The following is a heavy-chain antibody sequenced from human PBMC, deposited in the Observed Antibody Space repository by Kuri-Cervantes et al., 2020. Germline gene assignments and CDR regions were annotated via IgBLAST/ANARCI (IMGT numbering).Heavy chain of an antibody. CDR2: ISYDGSNK. D-gene: IGHD5-24*01. J-gene: IGHJ6*02. CDR3: ARDRRSRYYYYYYGMDV. V-gene: IGHV3-30-3*01. Sequence: GGFLRLSCAASGFTFSSYAMHWVRQAPGKGLEWVAVISYDGSNKYYADSVKGRFTISRDNSKNTLYLQMNSLRAEDTAVYYCARDRRSRYYYYYYGMDVWGQGTTVTVSS. CDR1: GFTFSSYA.